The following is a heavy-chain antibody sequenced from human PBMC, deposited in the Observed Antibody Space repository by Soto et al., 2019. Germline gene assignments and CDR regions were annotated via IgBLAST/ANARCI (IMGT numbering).Heavy chain of an antibody. CDR1: GYTFTSYD. J-gene: IGHJ6*03. CDR2: MNPNSGNT. D-gene: IGHD4-4*01. CDR3: ARGGFYYSTLFYYYYMDV. V-gene: IGHV1-8*01. Sequence: ASVKVSCKASGYTFTSYDINWVRQATGQGLEWMGWMNPNSGNTGYAQKFQGRVTMTRNTSISTAYMELSSLRSEDTAVYYCARGGFYYSTLFYYYYMDVWGKGTTVTVSS.